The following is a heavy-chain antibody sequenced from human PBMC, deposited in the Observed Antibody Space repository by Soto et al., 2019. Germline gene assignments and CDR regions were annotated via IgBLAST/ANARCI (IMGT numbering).Heavy chain of an antibody. CDR3: ARGFCSGGSCYNSHFDY. D-gene: IGHD2-15*01. Sequence: ASVKVSCKASGYTFTSYAMHWVRQAPGQRLEWMGWINAGNGNTKYSQKFQGRVTITRDTSASTAYMELSSLRSEDTAVYYCARGFCSGGSCYNSHFDYWGQGTLVTVSS. V-gene: IGHV1-3*01. CDR1: GYTFTSYA. CDR2: INAGNGNT. J-gene: IGHJ4*02.